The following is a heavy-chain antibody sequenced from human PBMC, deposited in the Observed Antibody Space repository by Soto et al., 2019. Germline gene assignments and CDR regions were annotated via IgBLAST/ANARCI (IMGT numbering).Heavy chain of an antibody. V-gene: IGHV1-8*01. CDR1: GYTFTSYD. CDR3: ARNIVVVVAASGIGYNWFDP. CDR2: LNPNSGNT. D-gene: IGHD2-15*01. J-gene: IGHJ5*02. Sequence: ASVKVSCKASGYTFTSYDINWVRQAIGQGLEWMGWLNPNSGNTGYAQKFQGRVTMTRNTSISTAYMELSSLRSEDTAVYYCARNIVVVVAASGIGYNWFDPWGQGTLVTVSS.